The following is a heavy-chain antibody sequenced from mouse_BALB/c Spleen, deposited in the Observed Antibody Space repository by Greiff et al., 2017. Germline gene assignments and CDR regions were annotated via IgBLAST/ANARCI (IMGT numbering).Heavy chain of an antibody. Sequence: DVKLVESGGGLVKPGGSLKLSCAASGFTFSSYAMSWVRQTPEKRLEWVATISSGGSYTYYPDSVKGRFTISRDNAKNTLYLQMSSLRSEDTAMYYCANRRFAYWGQGTLVTVSA. J-gene: IGHJ3*01. CDR3: ANRRFAY. V-gene: IGHV5-9-3*01. CDR2: ISSGGSYT. CDR1: GFTFSSYA.